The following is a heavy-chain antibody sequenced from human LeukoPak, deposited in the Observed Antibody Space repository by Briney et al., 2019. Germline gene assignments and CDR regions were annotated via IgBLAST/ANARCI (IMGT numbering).Heavy chain of an antibody. J-gene: IGHJ5*02. CDR2: ISWNSGSI. Sequence: GGSLRLSCAASGFTFDDYAMHWVRQAPGKGLEWVSGISWNSGSIGYADSVKGRFTISRDNAKNSLYLQMNSLRAEDTAVYYCARDAGGSYYNWFDPWGQGTLVTVSS. CDR1: GFTFDDYA. D-gene: IGHD1-26*01. V-gene: IGHV3-9*01. CDR3: ARDAGGSYYNWFDP.